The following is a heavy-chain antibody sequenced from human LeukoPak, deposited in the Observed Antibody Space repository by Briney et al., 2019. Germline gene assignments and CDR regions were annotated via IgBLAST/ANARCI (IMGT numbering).Heavy chain of an antibody. D-gene: IGHD3-3*01. J-gene: IGHJ3*02. CDR3: AKDGFNYTSRDNDGFDT. Sequence: GGSLRLSCAASGFXVGSYGMSWVRQAPGKGLEWVSTFSGNGKWTHYTDSVKGRFTTSRDKTKNTLYLQMNSLIFEDTALYYCAKDGFNYTSRDNDGFDTWGQGTMVTVSS. V-gene: IGHV3-23*01. CDR1: GFXVGSYG. CDR2: FSGNGKWT.